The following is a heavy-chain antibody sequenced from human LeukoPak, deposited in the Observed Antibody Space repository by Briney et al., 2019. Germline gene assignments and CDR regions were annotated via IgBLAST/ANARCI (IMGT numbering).Heavy chain of an antibody. D-gene: IGHD5-18*01. J-gene: IGHJ4*02. CDR1: GDSVSSNSAA. CDR3: AREAARYSYGLRYFDY. Sequence: SQTLSLTCAISGDSVSSNSAAWNWIRQSPSRGLEWLGRTYYRSKWYNDYAVSVKGRITINPDTSKNQFSLQLNSVTPEDTAVYYCAREAARYSYGLRYFDYWGQGTLVTVSS. V-gene: IGHV6-1*01. CDR2: TYYRSKWYN.